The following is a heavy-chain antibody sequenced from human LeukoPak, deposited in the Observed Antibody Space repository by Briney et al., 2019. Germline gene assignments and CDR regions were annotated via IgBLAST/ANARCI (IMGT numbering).Heavy chain of an antibody. Sequence: PGGSLRLSCAASGFTFSSYAMHWVRQAPGKGLEWVAVISYDGSNKYYADSVKGRFTISRDNSKNTLYLQMNSLRAEDTAVYYCARRIAVRNCSGGSCYINYYYMDVWGKGTTVTISS. CDR2: ISYDGSNK. CDR1: GFTFSSYA. J-gene: IGHJ6*03. D-gene: IGHD2-15*01. V-gene: IGHV3-30*14. CDR3: ARRIAVRNCSGGSCYINYYYMDV.